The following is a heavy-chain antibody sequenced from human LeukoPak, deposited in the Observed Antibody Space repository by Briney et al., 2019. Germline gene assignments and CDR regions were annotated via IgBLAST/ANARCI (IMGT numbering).Heavy chain of an antibody. Sequence: ASVKVSCKASGGTFSSYAISWVRQAPGQGLEWMGWISAYNGNTNYAQKLQGRVTMTTDTSTSTAYMELRSLRSDDTAVYYCARDSGGQRLFDYWGQGTLVTVSS. CDR3: ARDSGGQRLFDY. D-gene: IGHD6-25*01. V-gene: IGHV1-18*01. J-gene: IGHJ4*02. CDR1: GGTFSSYA. CDR2: ISAYNGNT.